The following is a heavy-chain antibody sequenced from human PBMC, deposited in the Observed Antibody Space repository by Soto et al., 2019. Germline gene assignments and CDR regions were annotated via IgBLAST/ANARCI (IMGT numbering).Heavy chain of an antibody. D-gene: IGHD4-4*01. V-gene: IGHV3-23*01. Sequence: EVQLLESGGGLVQPGGSLRLSCAASGFTFSSYAMNWVRQSPGKGLEWVSAISGSGGSTYYADSVKGRFTISRDNSKNTLYLPMNSLRAEDTAVYYCAKDYPNDYSNYLYYYGMDVWGQGTTVTVSS. CDR2: ISGSGGST. J-gene: IGHJ6*02. CDR3: AKDYPNDYSNYLYYYGMDV. CDR1: GFTFSSYA.